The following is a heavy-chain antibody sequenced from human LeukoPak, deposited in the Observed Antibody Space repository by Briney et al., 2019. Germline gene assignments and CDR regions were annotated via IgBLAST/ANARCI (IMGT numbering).Heavy chain of an antibody. CDR1: GFTFSSYA. J-gene: IGHJ4*02. Sequence: GGSLRLSCAASGFTFSSYAMSWVRQAPGKGLEWVSAISGSGGSTYYADSVKGRFTISKDNSKNTLYLQLTRRRAEDRAVYYDAKDAGHYVWGSYRPFAYWGQGTLVTVSS. D-gene: IGHD3-16*02. V-gene: IGHV3-23*01. CDR3: AKDAGHYVWGSYRPFAY. CDR2: ISGSGGST.